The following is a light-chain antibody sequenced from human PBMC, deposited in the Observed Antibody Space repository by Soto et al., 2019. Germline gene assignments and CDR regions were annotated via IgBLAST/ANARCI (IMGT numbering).Light chain of an antibody. Sequence: DIVVTQSPDSLAVSLGERATLHCKTSHSVLYSSNNKNFLAWYQEKPGQPPKLIISWASTREAGVPDRFLGSVSATDFTLAISSLQAEDVAVYYCQQHYSRYNFGQGTKLEI. V-gene: IGKV4-1*01. CDR1: HSVLYSSNNKNF. J-gene: IGKJ2*01. CDR3: QQHYSRYN. CDR2: WAS.